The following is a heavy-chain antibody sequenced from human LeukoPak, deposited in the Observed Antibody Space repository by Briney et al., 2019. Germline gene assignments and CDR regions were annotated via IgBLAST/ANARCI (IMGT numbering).Heavy chain of an antibody. CDR2: ISYDGSNK. Sequence: GGSLRLSCAASGFTFSSYAMHCVRQAPGKGLEWVAVISYDGSNKYYADSVKGRFTISRDNSKNTLYLQMNSLRAEDTAVYYCARMGSIVGANGDYWGQGTLVTVSS. V-gene: IGHV3-30-3*01. D-gene: IGHD1-26*01. CDR1: GFTFSSYA. CDR3: ARMGSIVGANGDY. J-gene: IGHJ4*02.